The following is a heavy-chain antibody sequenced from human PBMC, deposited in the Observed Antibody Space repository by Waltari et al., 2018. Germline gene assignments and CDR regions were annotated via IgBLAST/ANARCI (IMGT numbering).Heavy chain of an antibody. Sequence: QVNLVESGGGVVQPGGSLRRSCATSGLTFRNFGMHWVRQAPGKGLEWVALIWFDGSDKFYADSVRGRFTISRDNSARTLYLDMDSLRLDDTAMYYCAKDAFGNTYLDFWGQGTLVTVSS. D-gene: IGHD2-2*02. V-gene: IGHV3-30*02. CDR3: AKDAFGNTYLDF. CDR2: IWFDGSDK. CDR1: GLTFRNFG. J-gene: IGHJ4*02.